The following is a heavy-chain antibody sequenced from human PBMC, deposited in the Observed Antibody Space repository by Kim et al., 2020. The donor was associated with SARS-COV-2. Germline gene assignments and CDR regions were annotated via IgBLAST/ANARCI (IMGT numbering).Heavy chain of an antibody. V-gene: IGHV3-73*01. J-gene: IGHJ2*01. CDR3: TRPPLRVGAPAIWYFDL. CDR2: IRSKANNYAT. CDR1: GFTFSRST. D-gene: IGHD1-26*01. Sequence: GGSLRLSCAASGFTFSRSTINWVRQASGTGLEWVGRIRSKANNYATEYAASVKGRFMISRDDSTNTAYLQMNTLKPEDTAVYYCTRPPLRVGAPAIWYFDLWGRGTLVTVSS.